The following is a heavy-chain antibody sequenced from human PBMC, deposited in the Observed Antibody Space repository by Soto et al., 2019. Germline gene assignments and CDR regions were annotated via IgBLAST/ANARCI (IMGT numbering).Heavy chain of an antibody. CDR1: GFTFSSCS. CDR3: AKYCSSDVCFDY. Sequence: GGSLRLSCASPGFTFSSCSMNWVRQAPGKGLEWVSFISGSGDTKYYADSVKGRFTISRDNAKNSLYPQMSSLRDEDTGVYYCAKYCSSDVCFDYCGEGTLVTVSA. V-gene: IGHV3-48*02. CDR2: ISGSGDTK. J-gene: IGHJ4*02. D-gene: IGHD2-8*01.